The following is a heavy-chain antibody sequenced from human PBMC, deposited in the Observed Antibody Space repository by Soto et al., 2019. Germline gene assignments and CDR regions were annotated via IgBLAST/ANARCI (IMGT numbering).Heavy chain of an antibody. J-gene: IGHJ5*02. V-gene: IGHV4-30-4*01. CDR2: MYYSGGT. CDR3: AGHLYGHWFDP. CDR1: GGSISSGDYY. Sequence: QVQLQDSGPGLVEPSPTLSLTCIVSGGSISSGDYYWSWIRQPPVKGLEWIGYMYYSGGTYYNPSLMSRVGMSLYTSNNQFSLRLNSVTATDTAVYYCAGHLYGHWFDPWGLGTLVTVSS. D-gene: IGHD2-2*02.